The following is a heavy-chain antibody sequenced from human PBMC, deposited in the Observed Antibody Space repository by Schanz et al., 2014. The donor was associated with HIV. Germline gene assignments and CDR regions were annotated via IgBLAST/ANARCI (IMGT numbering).Heavy chain of an antibody. Sequence: DVQILESGGGLVQPGGSRRLSCAASGFSFSYYGMNWVRQAPGKGLEWVSSISSNSAYIYYADSLKGRFTISRDNANNSLYLQLNSLSAEDTAVYYCARDGSLNRGFDYWGQGTLVTVSS. J-gene: IGHJ4*02. CDR1: GFSFSYYG. V-gene: IGHV3-21*02. CDR2: ISSNSAYI. CDR3: ARDGSLNRGFDY. D-gene: IGHD3-10*01.